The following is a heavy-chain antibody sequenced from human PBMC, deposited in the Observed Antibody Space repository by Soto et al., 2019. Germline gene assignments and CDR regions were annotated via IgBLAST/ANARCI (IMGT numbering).Heavy chain of an antibody. CDR2: IYPGDSDS. CDR1: GYSFSSWW. Sequence: PGESLKISCKGSGYSFSSWWIGWVRQMPGKGLEWMGIIYPGDSDSRYSPSFQGQVTISADKSISTAYLQWSSLKASDTALYYCARANVITFGGIIDPSFFDYWGQGTLVTVSS. CDR3: ARANVITFGGIIDPSFFDY. D-gene: IGHD3-16*02. J-gene: IGHJ4*02. V-gene: IGHV5-51*01.